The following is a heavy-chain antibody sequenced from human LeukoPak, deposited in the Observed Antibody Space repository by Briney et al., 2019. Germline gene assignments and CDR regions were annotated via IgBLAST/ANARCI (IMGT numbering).Heavy chain of an antibody. V-gene: IGHV1-2*02. CDR3: ARGPGGGYDWLGY. D-gene: IGHD5-12*01. CDR2: SNPTSGST. Sequence: ASVKVSCKASGYIFTGYYLHRVRQAPGQGLEWMGWSNPTSGSTNYAQKFQGRVTMTRDTSISTAYMELSRLRSDDTAVYYCARGPGGGYDWLGYWGQGTLVTVSS. J-gene: IGHJ4*02. CDR1: GYIFTGYY.